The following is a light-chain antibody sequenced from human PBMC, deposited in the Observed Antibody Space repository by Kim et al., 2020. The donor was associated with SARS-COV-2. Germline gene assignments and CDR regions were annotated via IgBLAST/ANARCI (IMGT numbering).Light chain of an antibody. CDR1: RLRFSY. CDR3: DTRDNSGNQ. Sequence: SVALGQTLRIICQPDRLRFSYATGYKRKPGKPPMLGMTGKNNRPSGFPDRFSGSSSGRTASLTITGAQAENVDDYYCDTRDNSGNQFGGGTQLTVL. CDR2: GKN. V-gene: IGLV3-19*01. J-gene: IGLJ7*01.